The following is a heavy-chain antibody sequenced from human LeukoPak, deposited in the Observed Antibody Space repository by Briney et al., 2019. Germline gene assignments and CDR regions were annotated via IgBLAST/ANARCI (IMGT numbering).Heavy chain of an antibody. J-gene: IGHJ6*02. CDR3: ARDLLDSSLVYYYGMDV. V-gene: IGHV4-59*12. Sequence: SETLSLTCTVSGGSISSYYWSWIRQPPGKGLEWIGYIYYSGSTNYNPSLRSRVTMSVDTSKNQFSLKLSSVTAADTAVYYCARDLLDSSLVYYYGMDVWGQGTTVTVSS. CDR2: IYYSGST. D-gene: IGHD3-22*01. CDR1: GGSISSYY.